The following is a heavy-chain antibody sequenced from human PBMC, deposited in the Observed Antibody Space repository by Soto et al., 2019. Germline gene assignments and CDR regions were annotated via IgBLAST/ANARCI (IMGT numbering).Heavy chain of an antibody. CDR3: ARQATTGWADWMDV. J-gene: IGHJ6*02. D-gene: IGHD1-26*01. CDR1: GGSISSYY. CDR2: IYTSGST. V-gene: IGHV4-4*07. Sequence: SETLSLTCTVSGGSISSYYWSWIRQPAGKGLEWIGRIYTSGSTNYNPSLKSRVTMSVDTSKNQFSLKLSSVTAADTAVYYCARQATTGWADWMDVWGQGTTVTVSS.